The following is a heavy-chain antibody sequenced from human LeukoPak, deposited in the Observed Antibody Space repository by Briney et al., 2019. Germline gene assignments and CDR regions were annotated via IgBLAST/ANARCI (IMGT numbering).Heavy chain of an antibody. V-gene: IGHV4-38-2*01. CDR1: GYSIRSGYS. CDR3: ARSMISMLKVNWFDP. D-gene: IGHD3-16*01. J-gene: IGHJ5*02. CDR2: ISHSGNT. Sequence: PSETLSLTCSVSGYSIRSGYSWGWIRQPPGKGLEWIGSISHSGNTYYIPSLKSRVTISLDTSKNQFSLKLNSVTAADTAVYFCARSMISMLKVNWFDPWGREPWSPSPQ.